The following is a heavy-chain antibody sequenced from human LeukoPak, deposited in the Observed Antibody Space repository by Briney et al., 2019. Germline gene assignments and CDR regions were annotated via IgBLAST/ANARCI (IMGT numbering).Heavy chain of an antibody. D-gene: IGHD3-3*01. CDR2: INHSGST. J-gene: IGHJ3*01. Sequence: SETLSLTCTVSGGSISSSSYYWSWIRQPPGKGLEWIGEINHSGSTNYNPSLKSRVTISVDTSKNQFSLKLSSVTAADTAVYYCARGITIFGVVIRSIAFDVWGQGTMVTVSS. CDR1: GGSISSSSYY. CDR3: ARGITIFGVVIRSIAFDV. V-gene: IGHV4-39*07.